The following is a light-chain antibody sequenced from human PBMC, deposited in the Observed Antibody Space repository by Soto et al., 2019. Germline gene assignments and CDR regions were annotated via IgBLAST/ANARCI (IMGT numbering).Light chain of an antibody. V-gene: IGLV2-14*01. Sequence: QSVLTHPASLSGAPGQSITISCTGTSSDVGGYNYVSWYQQHPGKAPKLMIYDVSNRPSGVSNRFSGSKSGNTASLTISGLQAEDVADYYCSSYTSSSTGVFGTGTKVTVL. CDR3: SSYTSSSTGV. J-gene: IGLJ1*01. CDR1: SSDVGGYNY. CDR2: DVS.